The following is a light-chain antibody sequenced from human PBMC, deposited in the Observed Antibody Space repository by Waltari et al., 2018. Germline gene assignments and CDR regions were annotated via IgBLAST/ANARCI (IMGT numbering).Light chain of an antibody. CDR2: DAS. J-gene: IGKJ1*01. V-gene: IGKV3-20*01. CDR3: QKYETLPAT. Sequence: EIMLTQSPGTLSFSPGERATLSCRASQSVSRTLAWYQQKPGQAPRLLIYDASTRATGIPDWFSGSGSGTDFRLTLSRLEPEDVEVYYCQKYETLPATFGQGAKLAIK. CDR1: QSVSRT.